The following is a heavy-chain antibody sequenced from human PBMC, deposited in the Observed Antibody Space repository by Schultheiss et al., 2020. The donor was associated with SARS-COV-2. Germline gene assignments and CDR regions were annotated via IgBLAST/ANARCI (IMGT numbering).Heavy chain of an antibody. V-gene: IGHV5-51*01. CDR3: ARREVAGTGSYYYYYMDV. D-gene: IGHD6-19*01. J-gene: IGHJ6*03. CDR2: IYPGDSDT. CDR1: GYSFTSYW. Sequence: GESLKISCKGSGYSFTSYWIGWVRQMPEKGLEWMGIIYPGDSDTRYSPSFQGQVTISADKSISTAYLQWSSLKASDTAMYYCARREVAGTGSYYYYYMDVWGKGNTVTVSS.